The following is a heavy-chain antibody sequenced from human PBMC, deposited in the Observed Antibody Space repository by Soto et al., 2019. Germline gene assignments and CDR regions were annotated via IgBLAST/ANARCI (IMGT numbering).Heavy chain of an antibody. V-gene: IGHV4-61*05. J-gene: IGHJ6*02. CDR2: IYYSGST. CDR1: GGSISSSSDY. CDR3: ARPLYSYGPMDV. Sequence: SETQSLTYTVSGGSISSSSDYWGWIRQPPGKGLEWIGYIYYSGSTNYNPSLKSRVTISVDTSKNQFSLKLSSVTAADTAVYYCARPLYSYGPMDVWGQGTTVTVSS. D-gene: IGHD5-18*01.